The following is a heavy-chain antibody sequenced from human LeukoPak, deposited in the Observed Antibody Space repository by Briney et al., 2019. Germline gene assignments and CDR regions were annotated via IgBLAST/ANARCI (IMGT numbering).Heavy chain of an antibody. CDR2: ISAYNGNT. D-gene: IGHD6-13*01. J-gene: IGHJ5*02. CDR3: ARNKGRVSVKISTNWFDP. Sequence: GASVKVSCKASGYTFTSYGISWVRQAPGQGLEWMGWISAYNGNTNYAQKLQGRVTMTTDTSTSTAYMELRRLRSDDTAVYYCARNKGRVSVKISTNWFDPWGQGTLVIVSS. V-gene: IGHV1-18*01. CDR1: GYTFTSYG.